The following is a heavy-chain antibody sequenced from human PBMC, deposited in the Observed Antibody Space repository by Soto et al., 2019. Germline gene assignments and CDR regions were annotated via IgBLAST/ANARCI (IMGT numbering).Heavy chain of an antibody. CDR2: IYYSGST. CDR3: ARAERWLQPNFNFDY. V-gene: IGHV4-31*03. J-gene: IGHJ4*02. D-gene: IGHD5-12*01. Sequence: QVQLQESGPGLVKPSQTLALTCTVSGGSISIGGYYWSWIRQHPGKGLEWIGYIYYSGSTYYNPSLKSRGTISVDTSKNQFSLKLSSVTAADTAVYYCARAERWLQPNFNFDYWGQGTLVTVSS. CDR1: GGSISIGGYY.